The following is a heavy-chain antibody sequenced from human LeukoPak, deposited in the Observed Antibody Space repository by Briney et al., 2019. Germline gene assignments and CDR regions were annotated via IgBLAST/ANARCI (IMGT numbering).Heavy chain of an antibody. D-gene: IGHD3-10*01. CDR1: GFTFSSHW. J-gene: IGHJ3*02. V-gene: IGHV3-74*01. CDR3: ARVMVRGVIRVGAAFDI. Sequence: GGSLRLSCADSGFTFSSHWMHWVRQAPGKGLVWVSRIKYDASSTSYADSVKGRFTISRDNAKNTLYLQMNSLRAEDTAVYYCARVMVRGVIRVGAAFDIWGQGTMVTVSS. CDR2: IKYDASST.